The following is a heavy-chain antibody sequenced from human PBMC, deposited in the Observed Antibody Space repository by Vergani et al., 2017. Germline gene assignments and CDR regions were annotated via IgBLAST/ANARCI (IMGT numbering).Heavy chain of an antibody. CDR3: ARGALGNYYDSSGISDY. V-gene: IGHV1-2*02. D-gene: IGHD3-22*01. CDR2: INPNSGGT. CDR1: GYTFTGYY. J-gene: IGHJ4*02. Sequence: QVQLVQSGAEVKKPGASVKVSCKASGYTFTGYYMHWVRQAPGQGLEWMGWINPNSGGTNYEQKFQGRVTMTRDTSISTAYMELSRLRSDDTAVYYCARGALGNYYDSSGISDYWGQGTLVTVSS.